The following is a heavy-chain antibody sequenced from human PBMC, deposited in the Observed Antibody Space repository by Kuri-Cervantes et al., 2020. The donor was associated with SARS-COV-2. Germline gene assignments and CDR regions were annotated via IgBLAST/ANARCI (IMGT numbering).Heavy chain of an antibody. CDR1: GGSISSSSYY. CDR3: ARGVTIFGEDV. J-gene: IGHJ6*02. CDR2: IYYSGST. D-gene: IGHD3-3*01. Sequence: SETLSLTCTVSGGSISSSSYYWGWIRQPPGKGLEWIGYIYYSGSTNYNPSLKSRVTISVDTSKNQFSLKLSSVTAADTAVHYCARGVTIFGEDVWGQGTTVTVSS. V-gene: IGHV4-61*05.